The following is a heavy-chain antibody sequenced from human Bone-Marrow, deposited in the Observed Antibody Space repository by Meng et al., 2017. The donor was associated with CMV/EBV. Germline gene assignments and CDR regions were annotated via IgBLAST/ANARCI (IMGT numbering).Heavy chain of an antibody. CDR2: IYYSGST. CDR3: ARVAYSSSWYRRVDWFDP. D-gene: IGHD6-13*01. Sequence: GSLRLSCTVSGGSVSSGSYYWSWIRQPPGKGLEWIGYIYYSGSTNYNPSLKSRVTISVDTSKNQFSLKLSSVTAADTAVYYCARVAYSSSWYRRVDWFDPWGQGTLVTVSS. J-gene: IGHJ5*02. V-gene: IGHV4-61*01. CDR1: GGSVSSGSYY.